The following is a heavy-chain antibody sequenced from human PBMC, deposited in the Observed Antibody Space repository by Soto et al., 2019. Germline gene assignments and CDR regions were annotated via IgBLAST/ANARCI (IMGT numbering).Heavy chain of an antibody. J-gene: IGHJ6*02. Sequence: KLGGSLSLSCAASGFTFSDYYMSWIRQAPGKGLEWVSYISSSGSTIYYADSVKGRFTISRDNAKNSLYLQMNSLRAEDTAVYYCAREPDCSGGSCYYYYYGMDVWGQGTTVTVSS. CDR1: GFTFSDYY. CDR3: AREPDCSGGSCYYYYYGMDV. D-gene: IGHD2-15*01. V-gene: IGHV3-11*01. CDR2: ISSSGSTI.